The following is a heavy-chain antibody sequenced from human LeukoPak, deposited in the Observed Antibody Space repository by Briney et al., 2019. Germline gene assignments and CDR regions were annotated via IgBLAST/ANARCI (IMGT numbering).Heavy chain of an antibody. J-gene: IGHJ3*02. Sequence: GGSLRLSCAASGSTVSSNYMSWVRQAPGKGLEWVSVIYSGGSTNYADSVKGRFTFSRDNSKNTLYLQMNSLRAEDTAVYYCARGVGQDAFDIWGQGTMVTVSS. V-gene: IGHV3-53*01. CDR1: GSTVSSNY. D-gene: IGHD1-26*01. CDR2: IYSGGST. CDR3: ARGVGQDAFDI.